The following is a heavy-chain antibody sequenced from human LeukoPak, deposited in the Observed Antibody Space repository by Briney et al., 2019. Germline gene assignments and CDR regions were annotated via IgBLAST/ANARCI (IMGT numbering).Heavy chain of an antibody. V-gene: IGHV1-69*01. J-gene: IGHJ1*01. CDR2: ILPIFGTA. D-gene: IGHD1-14*01. Sequence: GASVKVSCKASGGTFSSYAIGWVRQAPGQGLEWMGGILPIFGTAKYAQKFQGRVTITADESTSTAYMELSSLRSEDTAVYYCARDSSDFRNLIPHWGQGTLVTVSS. CDR3: ARDSSDFRNLIPH. CDR1: GGTFSSYA.